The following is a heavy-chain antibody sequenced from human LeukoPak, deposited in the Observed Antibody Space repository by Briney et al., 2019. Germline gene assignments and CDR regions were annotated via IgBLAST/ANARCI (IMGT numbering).Heavy chain of an antibody. CDR3: ARSGGDSLIDY. J-gene: IGHJ4*02. CDR1: GGTFSSYA. D-gene: IGHD2-21*02. CDR2: MNPNSGNT. V-gene: IGHV1-8*03. Sequence: ASVKVSCKASGGTFSSYAISWVRQATGQGLEWMGWMNPNSGNTGYAQKFQGRVTITRNTSISTAYMELSSLRSEDTAVYYCARSGGDSLIDYWGQGTLVTVSS.